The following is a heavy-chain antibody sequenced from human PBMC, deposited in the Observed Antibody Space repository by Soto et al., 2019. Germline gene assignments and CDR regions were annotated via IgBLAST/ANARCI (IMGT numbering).Heavy chain of an antibody. V-gene: IGHV4-39*01. Sequence: SETLSLTWTVSGGSISSSSYYWGWIRQPPGKGLEWMGSIYYSGSTYYNPSLKSRVTISVDTSKTQFSLKLGSVTAAATAVYYCASHRLDLWSGYWFDPWGQGTLVTVSS. J-gene: IGHJ5*02. D-gene: IGHD3-3*01. CDR2: IYYSGST. CDR3: ASHRLDLWSGYWFDP. CDR1: GGSISSSSYY.